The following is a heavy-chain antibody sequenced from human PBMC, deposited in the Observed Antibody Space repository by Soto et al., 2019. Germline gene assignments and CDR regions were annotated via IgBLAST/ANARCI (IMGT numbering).Heavy chain of an antibody. Sequence: QVQLVQSGAEVKKPGSSVKVSCKASGGTFSSYAISWVRQAPGQGLEWMGGIIPIFGTANYAQKFQGRVTITTDESTSTAYMGLSSLGSEDTAVYYCASIYCSGGSCYSPDNWFDPWGQGTLVTVSS. CDR1: GGTFSSYA. CDR2: IIPIFGTA. CDR3: ASIYCSGGSCYSPDNWFDP. J-gene: IGHJ5*02. D-gene: IGHD2-15*01. V-gene: IGHV1-69*01.